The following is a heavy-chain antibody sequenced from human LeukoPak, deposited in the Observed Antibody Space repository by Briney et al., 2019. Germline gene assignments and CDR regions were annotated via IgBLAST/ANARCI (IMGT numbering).Heavy chain of an antibody. J-gene: IGHJ4*02. V-gene: IGHV4-59*08. Sequence: KPSETLSLTCAVSGGSISSYYWSWIRQPPGKGLEWIGYIYYSGSTNYNPSLKSRVTISVDTSKNQFSLKLSSVTAADTAVYYCARGTGIAVAGIDYWGQGTLVTVSS. CDR1: GGSISSYY. D-gene: IGHD6-19*01. CDR2: IYYSGST. CDR3: ARGTGIAVAGIDY.